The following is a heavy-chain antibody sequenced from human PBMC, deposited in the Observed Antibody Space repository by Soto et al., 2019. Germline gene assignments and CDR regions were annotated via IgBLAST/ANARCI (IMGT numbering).Heavy chain of an antibody. D-gene: IGHD6-13*01. CDR3: ARGPGYSSTQPLDY. V-gene: IGHV1-3*01. CDR2: INAGNGNT. CDR1: GYTFTSYA. Sequence: WASVKVSCKASGYTFTSYAMHWVRQAPGQRLEWMGWINAGNGNTKYSQKFQGRVTITRDTSASTAYMELSSLRSEDTAVYYCARGPGYSSTQPLDYWGQGTLVTVSS. J-gene: IGHJ4*02.